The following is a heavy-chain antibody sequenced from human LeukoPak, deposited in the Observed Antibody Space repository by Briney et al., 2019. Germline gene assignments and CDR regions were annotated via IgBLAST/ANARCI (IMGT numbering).Heavy chain of an antibody. CDR1: GYTFTSYG. CDR3: ARATNGGNPDDY. J-gene: IGHJ4*02. Sequence: ASVKVSCKASGYTFTSYGISWVRQAPGQGLEWMGWMNPNSGNTGYAQKFQGRVTITRNTSISTAYMELSSLRSEDTAVYYCARATNGGNPDDYWGQGTLVTVSS. V-gene: IGHV1-8*03. CDR2: MNPNSGNT. D-gene: IGHD4-23*01.